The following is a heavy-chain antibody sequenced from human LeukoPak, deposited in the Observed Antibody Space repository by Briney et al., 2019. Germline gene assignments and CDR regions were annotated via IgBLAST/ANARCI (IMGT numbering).Heavy chain of an antibody. Sequence: PSETLSLTCTVSGGSISNSSYYWGWIRQPPGKGLEWIGSIYYSGSTYYNPSLKSRVTIFVDTSKNQFSLKLSSVTAADTAVYYCARLIWYGPWAFDIWGQGTMVTVSS. J-gene: IGHJ3*02. CDR2: IYYSGST. CDR3: ARLIWYGPWAFDI. D-gene: IGHD3-10*01. V-gene: IGHV4-39*01. CDR1: GGSISNSSYY.